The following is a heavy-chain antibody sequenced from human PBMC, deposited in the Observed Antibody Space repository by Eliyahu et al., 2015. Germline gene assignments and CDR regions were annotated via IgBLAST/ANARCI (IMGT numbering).Heavy chain of an antibody. D-gene: IGHD6-25*01. J-gene: IGHJ4*02. CDR1: GYXXTSXY. CDR2: INPXGGST. V-gene: IGHV1-46*01. Sequence: QVQLVQSGAEVKTPGASVXVSCKASGYXXTSXYMXWVRQXPGQGLEWMGXINPXGGSTSYAQKFQGRVTMTRDTSTSTVYTELSSLRPEDTAVYYCARGLIAARPQGLDYWGQGTLVTVSS. CDR3: ARGLIAARPQGLDY.